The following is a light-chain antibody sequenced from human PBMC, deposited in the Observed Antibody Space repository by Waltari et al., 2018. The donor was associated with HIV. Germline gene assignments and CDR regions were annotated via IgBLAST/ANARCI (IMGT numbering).Light chain of an antibody. V-gene: IGKV3-20*01. J-gene: IGKJ1*01. CDR1: QSVSSSY. CDR2: GAS. CDR3: QQYGSSSWT. Sequence: ESVLTQSPGTLSLSPGERATLSCRASQSVSSSYLAWYQQQPGQAPRLLIYGASTRATGIPDRFSGSGSGTDFTLTISRLGPEDFAVYYCQQYGSSSWTFGQGTKVEIK.